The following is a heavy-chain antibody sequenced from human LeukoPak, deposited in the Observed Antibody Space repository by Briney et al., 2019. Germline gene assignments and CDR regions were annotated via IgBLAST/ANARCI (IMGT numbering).Heavy chain of an antibody. D-gene: IGHD2-2*01. V-gene: IGHV3-23*01. CDR3: AKDQGQAVVPRRFDN. Sequence: GGSLRLSCAASGFMFSNFAMSWVRQAPGQGLEWVSTIYYSGGNTYSADSVKGRFTISRDNAKNTLYLQMNSLRAEDTAVYYCAKDQGQAVVPRRFDNWGQGTLVTVSS. CDR1: GFMFSNFA. J-gene: IGHJ4*02. CDR2: IYYSGGNT.